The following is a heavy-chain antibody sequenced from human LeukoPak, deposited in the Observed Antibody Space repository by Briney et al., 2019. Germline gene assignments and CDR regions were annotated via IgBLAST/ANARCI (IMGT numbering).Heavy chain of an antibody. D-gene: IGHD7-27*01. CDR2: INHSGST. CDR3: SRVLGP. CDR1: GGSFSGYY. V-gene: IGHV4-34*01. J-gene: IGHJ5*02. Sequence: ASETLSLTCAVYGGSFSGYYWSWIRRPPGKGLEWIGEINHSGSTNYNPSLKSRVTISVDTSKNQFSLKLSSVTAADTAVYYCSRVLGPWGQGTLVTVSS.